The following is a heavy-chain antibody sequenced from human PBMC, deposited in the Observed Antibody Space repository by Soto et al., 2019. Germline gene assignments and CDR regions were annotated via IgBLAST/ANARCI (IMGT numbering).Heavy chain of an antibody. Sequence: PGGSLRLSCAASGFTFDDYTMHWVRQAPGKGLEWVSLISWDGGSTYYADSVKGRFTISRDNSKNSLYLQMNSLRTEDTALYYCAKDRSGVAGIAYYGMDVWGQGTTVTVSS. D-gene: IGHD6-19*01. CDR3: AKDRSGVAGIAYYGMDV. V-gene: IGHV3-43*01. CDR2: ISWDGGST. J-gene: IGHJ6*02. CDR1: GFTFDDYT.